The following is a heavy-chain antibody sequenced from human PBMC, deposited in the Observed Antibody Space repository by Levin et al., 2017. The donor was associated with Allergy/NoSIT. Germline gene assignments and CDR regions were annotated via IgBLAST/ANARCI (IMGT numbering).Heavy chain of an antibody. Sequence: PLASVKVSCKASGYTFTSYDINWVRQATGQGLEWMGWMNPNSGNTGYAQKFQGRVTMTRNTSISTAYMELSSLRSEDTAVYYCARLYSSSWLIDYWGQGTLVTVSS. CDR1: GYTFTSYD. CDR3: ARLYSSSWLIDY. J-gene: IGHJ4*02. V-gene: IGHV1-8*01. D-gene: IGHD6-13*01. CDR2: MNPNSGNT.